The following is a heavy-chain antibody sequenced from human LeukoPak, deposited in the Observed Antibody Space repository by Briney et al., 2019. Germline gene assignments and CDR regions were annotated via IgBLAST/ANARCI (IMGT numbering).Heavy chain of an antibody. J-gene: IGHJ5*02. CDR2: IYSSGTT. Sequence: SETLSLTCTVSGGSISNYYWSWIRQPAGKGLEWIGRIYSSGTTIYNPSLKSRVTMSVDTPKNQFSLKLSSVTAADTAVYFCAGGSSGYDPWGQGTLVTVSS. V-gene: IGHV4-4*07. D-gene: IGHD5-12*01. CDR3: AGGSSGYDP. CDR1: GGSISNYY.